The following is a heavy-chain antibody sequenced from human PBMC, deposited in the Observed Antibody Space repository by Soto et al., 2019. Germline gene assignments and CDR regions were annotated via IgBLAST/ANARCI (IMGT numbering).Heavy chain of an antibody. Sequence: ASVKVSCKASGYTFTSYCMHWVRQAPGQRLEWMGWINAGNGNTKYSQKFQGRVTITRDTSASTAYMELSSLRSEDTAVYYCARDMVLLWFGESDAFDIWGQGTMVTVSS. J-gene: IGHJ3*02. V-gene: IGHV1-3*01. D-gene: IGHD3-10*01. CDR2: INAGNGNT. CDR1: GYTFTSYC. CDR3: ARDMVLLWFGESDAFDI.